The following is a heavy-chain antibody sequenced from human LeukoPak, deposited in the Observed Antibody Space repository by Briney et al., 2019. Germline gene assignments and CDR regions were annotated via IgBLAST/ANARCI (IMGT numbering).Heavy chain of an antibody. CDR3: ARAGGARRYFDY. D-gene: IGHD3-10*01. Sequence: GGSLRLSCAASGFTVSSNYMSWVRQAPGKGLEWVSVIYSGGSTYYADSAKGRFTISRGNSKNTLYLQMNSLRAEDTAVYYCARAGGARRYFDYWGQGTLVTVSS. CDR1: GFTVSSNY. V-gene: IGHV3-53*01. J-gene: IGHJ4*02. CDR2: IYSGGST.